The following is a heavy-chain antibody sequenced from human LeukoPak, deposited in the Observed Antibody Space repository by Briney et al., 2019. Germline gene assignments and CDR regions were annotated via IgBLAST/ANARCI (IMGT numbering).Heavy chain of an antibody. Sequence: GWSLRLSCAASGFRFSGYWMHWVRQAPGKGLEYVSAISSNGGSTYYANSVKGRFTISRDNSKNTLYLQMGSLRAEDMAVYYCARDPGSFPGYYFDYWGEGTLVTVSS. D-gene: IGHD6-13*01. V-gene: IGHV3-64*01. CDR1: GFRFSGYW. CDR3: ARDPGSFPGYYFDY. CDR2: ISSNGGST. J-gene: IGHJ4*02.